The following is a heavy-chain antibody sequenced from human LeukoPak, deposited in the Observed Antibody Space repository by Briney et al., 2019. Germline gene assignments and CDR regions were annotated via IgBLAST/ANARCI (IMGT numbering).Heavy chain of an antibody. D-gene: IGHD3-3*01. Sequence: GGSLRLSCAASGFTFSSYSMNWVRQAPGKGLEWVSYISSSSSTIYYADSVKVRFTISRENAKNSLYLQMNSLRAEDTAVYYCARANTPYYDFWSGYRHDAFDIWGQGTMVTVSS. CDR3: ARANTPYYDFWSGYRHDAFDI. V-gene: IGHV3-48*01. J-gene: IGHJ3*02. CDR1: GFTFSSYS. CDR2: ISSSSSTI.